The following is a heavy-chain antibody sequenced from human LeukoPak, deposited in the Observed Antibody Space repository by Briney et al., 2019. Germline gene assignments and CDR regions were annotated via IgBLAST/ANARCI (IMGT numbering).Heavy chain of an antibody. V-gene: IGHV3-74*01. CDR2: IRSDGST. CDR1: GFTFSNHW. Sequence: GGSLRLSCAASGFTFSNHWMHWVRQTPVKGLEWVALIRSDGSTTYADSVKGRSIISRDNAKNTLYLEISTLRADDTAVYYCARVAKTYYYFDMDVWGKGATVTVSS. J-gene: IGHJ6*03. CDR3: ARVAKTYYYFDMDV.